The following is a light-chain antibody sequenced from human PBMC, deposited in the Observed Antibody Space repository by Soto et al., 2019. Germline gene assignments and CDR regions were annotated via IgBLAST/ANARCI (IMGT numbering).Light chain of an antibody. CDR1: NLGRKY. V-gene: IGLV3-1*01. CDR3: QAWDSSTAV. CDR2: EDT. J-gene: IGLJ2*01. Sequence: SYELTQPPSVSVSPGQTASITCSGDNLGRKYTSWYQQKSGQSPVLVIYEDTKRPSGIPERFPGSNSGNTATLTISGTQAVDDADYCCQAWDSSTAVFGGGTKLTVL.